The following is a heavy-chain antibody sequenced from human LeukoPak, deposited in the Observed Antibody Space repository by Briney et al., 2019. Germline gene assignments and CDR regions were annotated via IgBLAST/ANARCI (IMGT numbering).Heavy chain of an antibody. D-gene: IGHD5-24*01. CDR3: ARDPRDGYNRAVRAFDI. Sequence: SVKVSCKASGGTFSSYAISWVRQAPGEGLEWMGRIIPILGIANYAQKFQGRVTITADKSTSTAYMELSSLRSEDTAVYYCARDPRDGYNRAVRAFDIWGQETMVTVSS. CDR2: IIPILGIA. V-gene: IGHV1-69*04. J-gene: IGHJ3*02. CDR1: GGTFSSYA.